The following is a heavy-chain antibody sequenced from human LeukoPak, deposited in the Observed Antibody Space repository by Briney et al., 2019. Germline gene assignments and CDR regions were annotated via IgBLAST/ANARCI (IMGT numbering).Heavy chain of an antibody. V-gene: IGHV3-23*01. J-gene: IGHJ4*02. CDR2: ISGSGGST. Sequence: PGGSLRLSCAASGFTFSSYAMSWVRQAPGKGLEWVSAISGSGGSTYYADSVKGRFTISRDNSKNTLYLQMNSLRAEDTAVYYCAKGYYDSTGYPLRSSFDYWGQGTLVTVSS. CDR1: GFTFSSYA. CDR3: AKGYYDSTGYPLRSSFDY. D-gene: IGHD3-22*01.